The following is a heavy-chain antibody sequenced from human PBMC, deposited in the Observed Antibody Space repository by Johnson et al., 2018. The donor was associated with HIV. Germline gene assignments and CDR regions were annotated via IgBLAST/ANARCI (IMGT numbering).Heavy chain of an antibody. Sequence: QVQLVESGGGVVQPGRSLRLSCAASGFTFSSYAMHWVRQAPGKGLEWVAVISYDGSEKLFADSVKGRFTISRDNSKNTLYLQMKSLRAEDTAVYYCAKGRSGTTASIDAFDIWGQGTMVTVSS. CDR1: GFTFSSYA. D-gene: IGHD1-7*01. CDR2: ISYDGSEK. CDR3: AKGRSGTTASIDAFDI. J-gene: IGHJ3*02. V-gene: IGHV3-30*04.